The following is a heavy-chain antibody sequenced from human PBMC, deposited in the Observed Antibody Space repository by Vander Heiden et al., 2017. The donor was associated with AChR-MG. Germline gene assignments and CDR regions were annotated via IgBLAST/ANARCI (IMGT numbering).Heavy chain of an antibody. CDR2: MNPNSANT. CDR3: ARGRDGDPDY. D-gene: IGHD4-17*01. Sequence: QVQLVPSGAEVKKPGASVKVSCKASGYTFTSFDIHWVRQASGQGLQWMGWMNPNSANTGYAQEFQGRVTMTRSTSISTAYMELSSLRYEDTAVYYCARGRDGDPDYWGQGTLVTVSS. V-gene: IGHV1-8*01. CDR1: GYTFTSFD. J-gene: IGHJ4*02.